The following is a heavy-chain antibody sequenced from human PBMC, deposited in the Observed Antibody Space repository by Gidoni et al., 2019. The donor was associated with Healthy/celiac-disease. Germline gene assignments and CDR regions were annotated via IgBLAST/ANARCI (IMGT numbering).Heavy chain of an antibody. CDR1: GFTFSSYA. V-gene: IGHV3-23*01. CDR2: ISGSGGST. J-gene: IGHJ4*02. D-gene: IGHD6-6*01. Sequence: EVQLLESGGGLVQPGGSLRLSCAASGFTFSSYAISWVRPAPGKGLEWVSAISGSGGSTYYADSVKGRFTISRDNSKNTLYLQMNSLRAEDTAVYYCAKSGAYSSSIYTYWGQGTLVTVSS. CDR3: AKSGAYSSSIYTY.